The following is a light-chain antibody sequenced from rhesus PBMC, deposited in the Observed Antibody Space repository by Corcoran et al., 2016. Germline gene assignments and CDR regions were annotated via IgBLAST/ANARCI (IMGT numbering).Light chain of an antibody. Sequence: EIVMTQSPATLSLSPGERATLSCRASQSVSSSLAWYQQKPGQAPRLLIYGATRRATGIPDRFSGSGSGTDFTLTISSLEPDDVAVYYCLQHSNWPRTFGQGTKVEIK. V-gene: IGKV3-24*01. CDR1: QSVSSS. J-gene: IGKJ1*01. CDR3: LQHSNWPRT. CDR2: GAT.